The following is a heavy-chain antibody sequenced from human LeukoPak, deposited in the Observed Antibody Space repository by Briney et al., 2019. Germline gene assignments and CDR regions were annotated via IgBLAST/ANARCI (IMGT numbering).Heavy chain of an antibody. D-gene: IGHD4-17*01. CDR1: GFTVSSNY. CDR2: IYSGGST. Sequence: GGSLRLSCAASGFTVSSNYMSWGRPAPGEGLEWVSVIYSGGSTYYADSVKGRFTISRDNSKNTLYLQMNSLRAEDTAVYYCARDHPTVTKPNAFDIWGQGTMVTVSS. CDR3: ARDHPTVTKPNAFDI. J-gene: IGHJ3*02. V-gene: IGHV3-53*01.